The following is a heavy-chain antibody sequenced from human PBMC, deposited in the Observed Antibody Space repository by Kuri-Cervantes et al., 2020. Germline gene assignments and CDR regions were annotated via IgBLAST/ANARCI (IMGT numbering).Heavy chain of an antibody. Sequence: GESLKISCAASGFTFSVFWMHWVRQVPGKGLVWVSRINGDGSDRQYAESVRGRFTLSRDNSKDTLFLQLNSLRAEDTAVYSCARVMSVAPAAEFDFWGQGTLVTVSS. CDR2: INGDGSDR. CDR3: ARVMSVAPAAEFDF. V-gene: IGHV3-74*03. CDR1: GFTFSVFW. J-gene: IGHJ4*02. D-gene: IGHD2-2*01.